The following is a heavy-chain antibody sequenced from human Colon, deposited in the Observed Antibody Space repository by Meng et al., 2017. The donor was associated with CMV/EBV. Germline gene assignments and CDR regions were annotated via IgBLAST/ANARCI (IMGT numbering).Heavy chain of an antibody. CDR3: ARGGALYYDILTGIYYFDY. J-gene: IGHJ4*02. CDR2: VSWNGSRT. Sequence: GGSLRLSCAASGFTFSNSDMNWVRQAPGKGLEWVSGVSWNGSRTHYVDSVKGRFTISRDNAKNSLYLQMNSLRAEDTAVYYCARGGALYYDILTGIYYFDYWGQGTLVTVSS. V-gene: IGHV3-19*01. D-gene: IGHD3-9*01. CDR1: GFTFSNSD.